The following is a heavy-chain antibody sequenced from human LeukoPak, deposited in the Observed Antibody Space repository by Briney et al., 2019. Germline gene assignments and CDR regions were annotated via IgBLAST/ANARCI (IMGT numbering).Heavy chain of an antibody. V-gene: IGHV4-34*01. CDR2: INHSGST. D-gene: IGHD3-3*01. CDR1: GGSFSGYY. CDR3: ARVSHYDFWSGYYEGCYFDY. Sequence: SETLSLTCAVYGGSFSGYYWSWIRQPPGKGLEWIGEINHSGSTNYNPSLKSRVTISVDTSKNQFSLKLSSVTAADTAVYYCARVSHYDFWSGYYEGCYFDYWGQGTLVTVSS. J-gene: IGHJ4*02.